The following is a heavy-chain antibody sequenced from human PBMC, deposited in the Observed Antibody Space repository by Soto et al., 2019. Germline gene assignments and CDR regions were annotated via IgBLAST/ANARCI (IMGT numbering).Heavy chain of an antibody. CDR3: ASKRLYFYGLDV. Sequence: SVKVSCKASGGTFSSYAISWVRQAPGQGLEWMGGIIPIFGTANYAQKFQGRVTITADESTSTAYMELSSLRAEDTAVYYCASKRLYFYGLDVWGQGTTVTVSS. CDR1: GGTFSSYA. V-gene: IGHV1-69*13. CDR2: IIPIFGTA. J-gene: IGHJ6*02.